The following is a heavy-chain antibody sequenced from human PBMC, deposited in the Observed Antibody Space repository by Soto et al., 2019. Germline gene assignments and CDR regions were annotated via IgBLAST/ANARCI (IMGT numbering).Heavy chain of an antibody. CDR3: ARVPSPFDYYYAMDV. CDR2: IVVGSGIT. CDR1: GFTLTDSA. J-gene: IGHJ6*02. Sequence: ASVKVSCKASGFTLTDSAVQWVRQARGQRLEWIGWIVVGSGITNYAQKFQERVTITWDLSTSTAYMELSSLRPEDSAVYYCARVPSPFDYYYAMDVWGQGTTVTVSS. D-gene: IGHD3-16*01. V-gene: IGHV1-58*01.